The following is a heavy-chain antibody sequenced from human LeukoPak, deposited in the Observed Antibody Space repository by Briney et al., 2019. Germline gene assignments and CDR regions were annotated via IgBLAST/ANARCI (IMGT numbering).Heavy chain of an antibody. J-gene: IGHJ4*02. Sequence: GGSLRLPCAASGFTFRGYATSWVRQAPGKGLEWVSVTSGNGHSTYYADSVKGRFTISRDNSKNTLYLQMNSLRAEDTAIYYCAREFNIDYWGQGTLVTVSS. CDR2: TSGNGHST. V-gene: IGHV3-23*01. CDR3: AREFNIDY. CDR1: GFTFRGYA.